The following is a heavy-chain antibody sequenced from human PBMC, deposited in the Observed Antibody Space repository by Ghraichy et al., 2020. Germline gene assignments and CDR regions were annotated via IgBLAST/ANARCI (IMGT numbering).Heavy chain of an antibody. J-gene: IGHJ5*02. CDR1: GFTFSNYV. V-gene: IGHV3-23*01. CDR3: SKGGAYNDILSGFYNWFDP. D-gene: IGHD3-9*01. Sequence: GESLNISCAVSGFTFSNYVMNWVRQAPGKGLQWVSTMSGSGGRTYYADSVKGQFTISRDNSKKILYLQMNSLRAEDTAVYYCSKGGAYNDILSGFYNWFDPWGLGTLVTVSS. CDR2: MSGSGGRT.